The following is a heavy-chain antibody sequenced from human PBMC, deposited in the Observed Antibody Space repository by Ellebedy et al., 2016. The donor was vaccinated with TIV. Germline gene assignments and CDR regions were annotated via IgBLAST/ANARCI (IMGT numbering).Heavy chain of an antibody. D-gene: IGHD2-21*02. CDR3: VKDRGDIIRDFDY. V-gene: IGHV3-64D*06. CDR2: MNNNGGNT. J-gene: IGHJ4*02. Sequence: GESLKISCAASGFTPSGYYMHWVRQAPGKGLEYVSAMNNNGGNTYYADSVKGRFTISRDNSKNTLYLQMNSLRPEDTAMYYCVKDRGDIIRDFDYWGQGTLVTVSS. CDR1: GFTPSGYY.